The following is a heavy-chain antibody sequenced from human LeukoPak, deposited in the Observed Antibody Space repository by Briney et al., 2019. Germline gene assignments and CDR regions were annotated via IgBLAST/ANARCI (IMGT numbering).Heavy chain of an antibody. CDR2: IIPIFGTA. CDR1: GGTFSSYA. D-gene: IGHD3-10*02. CDR3: ARGVRGVIITFDAFDI. Sequence: SVKVSCKASGGTFSSYAISWVRQAPGQGLEWMGGIIPIFGTANYAQKFQGRVTITADESTSTAYMELSSLRSEDTAVYYCARGVRGVIITFDAFDIWGQGTTVTVSS. V-gene: IGHV1-69*01. J-gene: IGHJ3*02.